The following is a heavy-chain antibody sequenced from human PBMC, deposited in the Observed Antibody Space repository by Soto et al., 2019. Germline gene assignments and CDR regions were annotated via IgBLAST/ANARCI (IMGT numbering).Heavy chain of an antibody. CDR1: VGTFSSYA. CDR3: ARGGYYYDTRGVYYYYYGMDV. D-gene: IGHD3-22*01. V-gene: IGHV1-69*13. CDR2: IIPIFGIA. J-gene: IGHJ6*02. Sequence: SVKVSCKASVGTFSSYAISWVRQAPGQGLEWMGGIIPIFGIANYAQKFQGRVTITADESTSTAYMELSSLRSEDTAVYYCARGGYYYDTRGVYYYYYGMDVWGQGTTVTVSS.